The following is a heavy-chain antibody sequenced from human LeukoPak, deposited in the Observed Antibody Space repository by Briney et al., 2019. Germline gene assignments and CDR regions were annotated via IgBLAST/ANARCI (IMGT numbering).Heavy chain of an antibody. D-gene: IGHD1-26*01. V-gene: IGHV4-59*10. CDR3: ARTIVGPGTSYFDQ. CDR2: IYTSGST. Sequence: SETLSLTCAVYGGSFSGYYWSWIRQPAGKGLEWIGRIYTSGSTNYNPSLKSRVTMSVDTSKNEFSLRLTSVTAADTAVYYCARTIVGPGTSYFDQWGQGTLVTVSS. J-gene: IGHJ4*02. CDR1: GGSFSGYY.